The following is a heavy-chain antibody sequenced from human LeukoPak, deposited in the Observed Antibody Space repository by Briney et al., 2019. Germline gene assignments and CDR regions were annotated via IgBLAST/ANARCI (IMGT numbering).Heavy chain of an antibody. CDR2: IYNSEYTSGST. CDR1: GGSISSYY. V-gene: IGHV4-4*07. D-gene: IGHD3-22*01. Sequence: SETLSLTCTVSGGSISSYYWSWIRQPPGKGLEWIGRIYNSEYTSGSTNYNPSLKSRVTMSVDTSRNQFSLKLNSVTAADTAVYYCAKSNGYGLIDIWGQGTMVTVSS. CDR3: AKSNGYGLIDI. J-gene: IGHJ3*02.